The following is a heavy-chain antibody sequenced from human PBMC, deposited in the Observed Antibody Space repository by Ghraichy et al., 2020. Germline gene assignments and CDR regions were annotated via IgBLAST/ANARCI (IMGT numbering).Heavy chain of an antibody. CDR1: GFTFSSYS. Sequence: GGSLRLSCAASGFTFSSYSMHWVRQAPGKGLEWVAFISYDGREKYYADSVKGRFTVSRDNSKNTVYLQMNSLRGEDTAVYYCARQFQYTSPEFDCWGQGTLVTVSS. J-gene: IGHJ4*02. D-gene: IGHD6-6*01. V-gene: IGHV3-30*04. CDR2: ISYDGREK. CDR3: ARQFQYTSPEFDC.